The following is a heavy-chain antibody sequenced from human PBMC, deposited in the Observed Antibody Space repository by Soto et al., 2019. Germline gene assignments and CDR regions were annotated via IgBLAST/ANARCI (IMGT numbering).Heavy chain of an antibody. CDR2: ITPIFATT. J-gene: IGHJ4*02. CDR3: ARWRGAVTTPGFMGPLDY. V-gene: IGHV1-69*01. CDR1: GATFSTLT. Sequence: QGQLVQSGTEVKKPGSSVKVSCRASGATFSTLTISWVRQAPGQGPEWMGGITPIFATTKYAQKFQGRVTIPADASTNTVYMELSSLRSEDTALYYCARWRGAVTTPGFMGPLDYWGQGTLVTVSS. D-gene: IGHD3-3*01.